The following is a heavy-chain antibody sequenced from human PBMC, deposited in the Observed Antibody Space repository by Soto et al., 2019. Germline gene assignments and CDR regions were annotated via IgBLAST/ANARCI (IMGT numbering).Heavy chain of an antibody. V-gene: IGHV4-59*01. CDR1: GDYINNYY. CDR3: VRGTQYYYQGMDV. J-gene: IGHJ6*02. CDR2: IYDSGST. Sequence: PSETLSLTCTVSGDYINNYYWTWIRQPPGKGLEWIGYIYDSGSTSYNPSLKSRLTISVDKSKNLFSLKLNSVTAADTAIYSCVRGTQYYYQGMDVWGQGTTDTVSS.